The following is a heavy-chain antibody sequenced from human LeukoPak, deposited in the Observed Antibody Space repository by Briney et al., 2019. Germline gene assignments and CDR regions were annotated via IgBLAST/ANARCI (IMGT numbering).Heavy chain of an antibody. CDR3: ARVYDILTGYYRRTLDY. D-gene: IGHD3-9*01. Sequence: ASVKVSCKASGYTFTSYGISWVRQAPAQGLEWMGWISAYNGNTNYAQKLQGRVTMTTDTSTSTAYMELRSLRSDDTAVYYCARVYDILTGYYRRTLDYWGQGTLVTVSS. J-gene: IGHJ4*02. CDR2: ISAYNGNT. CDR1: GYTFTSYG. V-gene: IGHV1-18*01.